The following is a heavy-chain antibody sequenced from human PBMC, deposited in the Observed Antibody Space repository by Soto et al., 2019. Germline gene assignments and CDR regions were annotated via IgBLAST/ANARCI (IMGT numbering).Heavy chain of an antibody. Sequence: QVQLVQSGAEVKKPGSSVKVSCKASGGTFSSYAISWVRQAPGQGLEWMGGIISIFGTANYAQKFQGRVTSTADESTSTAYRELSSLSSEDTAVYYCARHVPAAGYYYGMDVWGQGTTVTVSS. J-gene: IGHJ6*02. V-gene: IGHV1-69*12. D-gene: IGHD2-2*01. CDR2: IISIFGTA. CDR1: GGTFSSYA. CDR3: ARHVPAAGYYYGMDV.